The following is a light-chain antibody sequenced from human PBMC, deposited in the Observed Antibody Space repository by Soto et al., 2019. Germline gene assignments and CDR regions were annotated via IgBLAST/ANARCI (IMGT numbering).Light chain of an antibody. CDR2: DVS. Sequence: QSALTQPASVSGSPGQSITISCTGTSSDVGGYNYVSWYQQLPGKVPKLMINDVSSRPSAVSNRFSGSKSGNTPSLTISGLQDEDEADYYCSSYTSSTPYVFGTGTKVTVL. V-gene: IGLV2-14*03. J-gene: IGLJ1*01. CDR1: SSDVGGYNY. CDR3: SSYTSSTPYV.